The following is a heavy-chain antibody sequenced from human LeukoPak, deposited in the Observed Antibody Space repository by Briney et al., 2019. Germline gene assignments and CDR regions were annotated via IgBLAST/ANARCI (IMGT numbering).Heavy chain of an antibody. CDR2: IYPGDSDT. CDR3: ARRQRAAYCGGDCYFDY. D-gene: IGHD2-21*02. J-gene: IGHJ4*02. Sequence: HGESLKISCKGSGYSFTSYWIGWVRQMPGKGLEWMGIIYPGDSDTRYSPSFQGQVTISADKSISTAYLQWSSLKASDTAMYYCARRQRAAYCGGDCYFDYWGQGTLVTVSS. CDR1: GYSFTSYW. V-gene: IGHV5-51*01.